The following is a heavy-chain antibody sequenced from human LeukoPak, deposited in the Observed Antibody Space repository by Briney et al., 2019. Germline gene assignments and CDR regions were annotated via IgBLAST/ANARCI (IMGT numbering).Heavy chain of an antibody. J-gene: IGHJ3*02. V-gene: IGHV3-9*01. Sequence: GRSLRLSCTASRFSLDDYAMHWVRQIPGKGLEWVSAISWNSGSRGYADSVKGRFTISRDNAKSSLYLQMNSLRPEDTALYYCAKGVHDFWSGHAFDIWGQGTMVTVSS. CDR1: RFSLDDYA. D-gene: IGHD3-3*01. CDR3: AKGVHDFWSGHAFDI. CDR2: ISWNSGSR.